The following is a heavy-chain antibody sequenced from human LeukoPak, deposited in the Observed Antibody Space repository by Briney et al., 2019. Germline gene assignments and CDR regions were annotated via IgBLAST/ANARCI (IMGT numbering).Heavy chain of an antibody. CDR1: GGSISSSSYY. V-gene: IGHV4-39*01. CDR2: IYYSGST. D-gene: IGHD1-26*01. J-gene: IGHJ6*03. Sequence: PSETLSLTCTVSGGSISSSSYYWGWIRQPPGKGLEWIGSIYYSGSTYYNPSLKSRVTISVDTSKNQFSLKLNSVTAADTAVYYCARQMDVGATYYYYYMDVWGKGTTVTVSS. CDR3: ARQMDVGATYYYYYMDV.